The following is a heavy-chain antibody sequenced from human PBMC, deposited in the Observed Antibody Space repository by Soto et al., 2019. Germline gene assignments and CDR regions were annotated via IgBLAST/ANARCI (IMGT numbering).Heavy chain of an antibody. D-gene: IGHD3-10*01. Sequence: LSLTFAVSGXSISSSNWWSWVRQPPGKGLEWIGEIYHSGSTNYNPSLKSRVTISVDKSKNQFSLKLSSVTAADTAVYYCAAADRYYYGSGSYYKDYWGQGTLVTVSS. V-gene: IGHV4-4*02. CDR3: AAADRYYYGSGSYYKDY. CDR2: IYHSGST. CDR1: GXSISSSNW. J-gene: IGHJ4*02.